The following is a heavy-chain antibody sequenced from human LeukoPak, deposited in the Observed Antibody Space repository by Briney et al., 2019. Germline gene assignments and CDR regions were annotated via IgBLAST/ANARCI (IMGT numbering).Heavy chain of an antibody. CDR3: ARGVGVSGDY. J-gene: IGHJ4*02. CDR2: IYSSGRT. V-gene: IGHV4-31*03. Sequence: SETLSLTCTVSGGSISSGGYYWSWIRQHPGKGLEWIGYIYSSGRTYYNPSLKSRLTISLDTSKNQFSLKLSPVTAADTAVYYCARGVGVSGDYWGQGTLVTVSS. D-gene: IGHD5/OR15-5a*01. CDR1: GGSISSGGYY.